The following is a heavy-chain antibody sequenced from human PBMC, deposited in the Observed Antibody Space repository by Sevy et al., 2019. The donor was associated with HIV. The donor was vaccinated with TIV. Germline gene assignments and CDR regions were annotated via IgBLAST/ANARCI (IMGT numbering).Heavy chain of an antibody. CDR3: ARGDTAMVTS. Sequence: GGSLRLSCAASGFTFSSYGMHWIRQAPGKGLEWVALIWYDGSNKYYADSVKGRFTISRDNSKNTLYLQMNSLRAEDTAVYYCARGDTAMVTSWGQGTLVTVSS. J-gene: IGHJ4*02. V-gene: IGHV3-33*08. CDR1: GFTFSSYG. CDR2: IWYDGSNK. D-gene: IGHD5-18*01.